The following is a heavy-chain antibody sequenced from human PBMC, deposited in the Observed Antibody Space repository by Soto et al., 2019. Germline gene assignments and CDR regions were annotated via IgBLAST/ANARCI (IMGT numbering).Heavy chain of an antibody. J-gene: IGHJ1*01. CDR2: INPSGDNP. D-gene: IGHD6-13*01. CDR1: GYTFTSSY. Sequence: QVQMVQSGAEVMKPGSSVKVSCKASGYTFTSSYIQWVRQAPGQGLEWIGIINPSGDNPTYAQKFQGRVTMTRDTSTSTVYMELTSLTFEDTAMYYCATSRIPIAAAVFEYFQHWGQGTLVTVSS. CDR3: ATSRIPIAAAVFEYFQH. V-gene: IGHV1-46*01.